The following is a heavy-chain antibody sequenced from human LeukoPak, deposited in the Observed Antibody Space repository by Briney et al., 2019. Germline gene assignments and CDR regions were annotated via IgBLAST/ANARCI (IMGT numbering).Heavy chain of an antibody. D-gene: IGHD6-13*01. CDR1: GYTFTSYD. CDR2: IIPILGIA. Sequence: SVKVSCKASGYTFTSYDINWVRQAPGQGLEWMGRIIPILGIANYAQKFQGRVTITADKSTSTAYMELSSLRSEDTAVYYCASGQQLDFGGLGYWGQGTLVTVSS. V-gene: IGHV1-69*04. CDR3: ASGQQLDFGGLGY. J-gene: IGHJ4*02.